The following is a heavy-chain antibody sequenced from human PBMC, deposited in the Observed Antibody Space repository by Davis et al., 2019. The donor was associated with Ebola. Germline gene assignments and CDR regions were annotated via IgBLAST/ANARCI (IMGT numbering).Heavy chain of an antibody. Sequence: GESLKISCAASGFDFSSYTINWVRQAPGKGLEWVSSISSGANYIYDAASVRGRFTISRDNAKNSLYLQMNSLRADDTALYYCAKGGARYFYHYYGMDVWGQGTTVTVSS. J-gene: IGHJ6*02. D-gene: IGHD2/OR15-2a*01. CDR2: ISSGANYI. V-gene: IGHV3-21*04. CDR1: GFDFSSYT. CDR3: AKGGARYFYHYYGMDV.